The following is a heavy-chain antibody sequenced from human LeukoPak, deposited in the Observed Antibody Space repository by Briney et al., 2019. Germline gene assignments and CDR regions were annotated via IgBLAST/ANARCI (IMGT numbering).Heavy chain of an antibody. CDR1: GGTFSSYA. V-gene: IGHV1-69*01. CDR2: IIPIFGTA. J-gene: IGHJ6*04. Sequence: ASVKASCKASGGTFSSYAISWVRQAPGQGLEWMGGIIPIFGTANYAQKFQGRVTITADESTSTAYMELSSLRSEDTAVYYCARDGELRYFDWLKNYYYGMDVWGKGTTVTVSS. CDR3: ARDGELRYFDWLKNYYYGMDV. D-gene: IGHD3-9*01.